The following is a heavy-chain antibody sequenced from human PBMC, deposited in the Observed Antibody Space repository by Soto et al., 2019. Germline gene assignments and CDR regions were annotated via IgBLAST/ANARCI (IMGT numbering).Heavy chain of an antibody. V-gene: IGHV5-10-1*03. CDR2: IDPSDSYI. J-gene: IGHJ4*02. CDR1: GYRFTSYW. CDR3: ASGGYYDDSGYYGFEY. D-gene: IGHD3-22*01. Sequence: EVQLVQSGAEVKKPGESLRISCKGSGYRFTSYWISWVRQMPGKGLEWMGRIDPSDSYINYSPSFQGHVTISVDRTIDTAYLQWSSLKASDSAMYYCASGGYYDDSGYYGFEYWGQGTLVTVSS.